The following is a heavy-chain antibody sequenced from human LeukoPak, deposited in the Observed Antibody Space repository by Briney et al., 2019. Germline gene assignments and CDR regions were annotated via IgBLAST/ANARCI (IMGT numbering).Heavy chain of an antibody. CDR3: APLYFDP. Sequence: GGSVRLSCAASGFTFSNYWMHWVRQAPGMGLVWVSTISNDGKTTHYADSVKGRFTMSRDNAKNTLYLLMNSLKAEDTAVYYCAPLYFDPWGQGTLVTVSS. CDR2: ISNDGKTT. J-gene: IGHJ5*02. D-gene: IGHD5/OR15-5a*01. V-gene: IGHV3-74*01. CDR1: GFTFSNYW.